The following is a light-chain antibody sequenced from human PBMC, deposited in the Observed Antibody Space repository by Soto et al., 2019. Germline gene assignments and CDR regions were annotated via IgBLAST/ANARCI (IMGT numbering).Light chain of an antibody. CDR3: QQRSNWTLT. J-gene: IGKJ1*01. CDR2: DAS. Sequence: EIVLTQSPANLSLSPGERATLSCRASQSVSSYLAWYQQKPGQAPRLLIYDASNRATGIPARFSGSGSGTDFTLTISSLEPEDFAVYYCQQRSNWTLTFGQGTKVDIK. CDR1: QSVSSY. V-gene: IGKV3-11*01.